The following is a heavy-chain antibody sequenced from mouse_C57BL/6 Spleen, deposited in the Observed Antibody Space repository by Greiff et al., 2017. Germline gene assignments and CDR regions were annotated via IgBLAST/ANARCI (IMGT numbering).Heavy chain of an antibody. Sequence: QVQLQQSGAELVKPGASVKISCKASGYAFSSYWLNWVKQRPGKGLEWIGQIYPGDGDTNYNGKFKGKATLTADKSSSTAYMQLSSLTSEDSAVYFCARSDSGYWFAYWGQGTLVTVSA. CDR3: ARSDSGYWFAY. CDR1: GYAFSSYW. V-gene: IGHV1-80*01. D-gene: IGHD3-2*02. CDR2: IYPGDGDT. J-gene: IGHJ3*01.